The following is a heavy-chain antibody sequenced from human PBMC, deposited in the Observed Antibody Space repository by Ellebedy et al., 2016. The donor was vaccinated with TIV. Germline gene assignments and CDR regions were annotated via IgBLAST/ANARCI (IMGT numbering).Heavy chain of an antibody. Sequence: GGSLRLSXAASGFTFSSYSMNWVRQAPGKGLEWVSSISSSSSYIYYADSVKGRFTISRDNAKNSLYLQMNSLRAEDTAVYYCALFRGANPLDYYYYGMDVWGQGTTVTVSS. J-gene: IGHJ6*02. D-gene: IGHD3-10*01. CDR1: GFTFSSYS. CDR3: ALFRGANPLDYYYYGMDV. V-gene: IGHV3-21*01. CDR2: ISSSSSYI.